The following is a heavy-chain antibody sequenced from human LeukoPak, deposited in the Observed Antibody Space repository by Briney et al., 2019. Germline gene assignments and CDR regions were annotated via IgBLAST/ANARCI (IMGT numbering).Heavy chain of an antibody. J-gene: IGHJ4*02. CDR2: ISYDGSNK. D-gene: IGHD1-26*01. Sequence: AGGSLRLSCAASGFTFSSYAMHWVRQAPGKGLEWVAVISYDGSNKYYADSVKGRFTISRDNSKNTLYLQMNSLRAEDTAVYYCARDRIVGATGTDYWGQGTLVTVSS. V-gene: IGHV3-30-3*01. CDR3: ARDRIVGATGTDY. CDR1: GFTFSSYA.